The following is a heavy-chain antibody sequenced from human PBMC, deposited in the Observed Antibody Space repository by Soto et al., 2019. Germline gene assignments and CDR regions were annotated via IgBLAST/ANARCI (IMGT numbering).Heavy chain of an antibody. CDR2: INHSGST. CDR3: ARDQGYSYGPFDY. V-gene: IGHV4-34*01. Sequence: SYTLCITCAFCGRSYSGYYWTWNRQPPGTGLEWIGEINHSGSTNYNPSLKSRVTISVDNAKNSLYLQMNSLRAEDTAVYYCARDQGYSYGPFDYWGQGTLVTVSS. J-gene: IGHJ4*02. D-gene: IGHD5-18*01. CDR1: GRSYSGYY.